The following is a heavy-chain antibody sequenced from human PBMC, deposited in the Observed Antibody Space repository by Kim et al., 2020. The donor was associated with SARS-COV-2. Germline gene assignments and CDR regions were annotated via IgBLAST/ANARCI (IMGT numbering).Heavy chain of an antibody. V-gene: IGHV3-23*01. CDR3: AKYSHAIQLWLADY. J-gene: IGHJ4*02. D-gene: IGHD5-18*01. Sequence: GSVQCRFTISRDNYKNSLYLRMNSLRAEDTAVYYCAKYSHAIQLWLADYWGQGTLVTVSS.